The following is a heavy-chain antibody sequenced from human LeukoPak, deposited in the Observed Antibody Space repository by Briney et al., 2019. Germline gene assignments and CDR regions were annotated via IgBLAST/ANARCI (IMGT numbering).Heavy chain of an antibody. V-gene: IGHV1-8*01. CDR1: GYTFTSYD. CDR3: ARGLLSVGQSTVVTVYYYYYGMDV. CDR2: MNPNSGNT. D-gene: IGHD4-23*01. Sequence: GASVKVSCKASGYTFTSYDINWVRQATGQGLEWMGWMNPNSGNTGYAQKFQGRVTMTRNTSISTAYMELSSLRSEDTAVYYCARGLLSVGQSTVVTVYYYYYGMDVWGQGTTVTVSS. J-gene: IGHJ6*02.